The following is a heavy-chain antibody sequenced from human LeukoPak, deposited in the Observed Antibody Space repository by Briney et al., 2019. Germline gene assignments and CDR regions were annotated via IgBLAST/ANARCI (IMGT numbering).Heavy chain of an antibody. CDR1: GYTFTGYY. CDR3: ARDDWELRGAFDY. D-gene: IGHD1-26*01. V-gene: IGHV1-2*02. Sequence: ASVKVSCKASGYTFTGYYMHWVRQAPGQGLEWMGWINPNSGSTNYAQKFQGRVTMTRDTSISTAYMELSRLRSDDTAVYYCARDDWELRGAFDYWGQGTLVTVSS. J-gene: IGHJ4*02. CDR2: INPNSGST.